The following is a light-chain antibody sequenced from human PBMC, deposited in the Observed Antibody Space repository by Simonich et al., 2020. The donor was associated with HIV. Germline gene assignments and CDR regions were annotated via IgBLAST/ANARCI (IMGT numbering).Light chain of an antibody. Sequence: EIVMTQSPATLSVSPGERATLSCRASQSVLSDLAWTQQKPGQAPRLLIYGASPRATGIPARFSGSGSGTDFTLTINSLQSEDFAVYYCQQYNNWPPWTFGQGTKVEIK. V-gene: IGKV3-15*01. J-gene: IGKJ1*01. CDR2: GAS. CDR3: QQYNNWPPWT. CDR1: QSVLSD.